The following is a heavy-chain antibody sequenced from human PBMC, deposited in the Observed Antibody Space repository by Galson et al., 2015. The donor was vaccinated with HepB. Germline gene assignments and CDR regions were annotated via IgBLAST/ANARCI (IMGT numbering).Heavy chain of an antibody. V-gene: IGHV1-8*01. CDR3: AGRKTMTTARVKTWRYGMDG. J-gene: IGHJ6*02. Sequence: SVKVSCKASGYTFTSYDINWVRQATGQGLEWMGWMNPNSGNTGYAQKFQGRVTMTRNTSISTAYMELSGLRSEDTAVYYCAGRKTMTTARVKTWRYGMDGWGQGTPVTVSS. D-gene: IGHD4-11*01. CDR2: MNPNSGNT. CDR1: GYTFTSYD.